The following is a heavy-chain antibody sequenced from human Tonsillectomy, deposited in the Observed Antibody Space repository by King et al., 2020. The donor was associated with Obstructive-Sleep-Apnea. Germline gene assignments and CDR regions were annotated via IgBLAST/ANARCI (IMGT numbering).Heavy chain of an antibody. Sequence: QLVQSGGGLVQPGGSLRLSCAASGFTFSSHSMNWVRQAPGKGLEWVSYISSSSSTIYYADSVKGRFTISRDNAKNSLYLQMNSLRAEDTAVYYCARVDDGAYYGYDVWGQGTTVTVSS. V-gene: IGHV3-48*04. J-gene: IGHJ6*02. CDR2: ISSSSSTI. D-gene: IGHD1-1*01. CDR3: ARVDDGAYYGYDV. CDR1: GFTFSSHS.